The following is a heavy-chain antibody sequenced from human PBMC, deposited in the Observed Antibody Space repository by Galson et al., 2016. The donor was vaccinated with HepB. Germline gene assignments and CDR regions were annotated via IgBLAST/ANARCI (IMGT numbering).Heavy chain of an antibody. CDR1: GFTFSGYS. D-gene: IGHD3-3*01. CDR2: LSSTGSFI. CDR3: AIAPRAFWSGSALEF. V-gene: IGHV3-21*01. Sequence: SLRLSCAASGFTFSGYSMSWVRQAPGKGLEWVSSLSSTGSFIYFAASVTGRFPISRDDAQNTLFLQMNSRRGEDTAVYYCAIAPRAFWSGSALEFWGQGSLVTVSS. J-gene: IGHJ4*02.